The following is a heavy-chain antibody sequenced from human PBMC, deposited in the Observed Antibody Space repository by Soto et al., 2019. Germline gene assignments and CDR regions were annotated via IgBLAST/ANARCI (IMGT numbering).Heavy chain of an antibody. CDR3: ARVGITGTEAKKPIDY. J-gene: IGHJ4*02. D-gene: IGHD1-20*01. CDR1: GGSFSGYY. Sequence: PSETLSLTCAVYGGSFSGYYWSWIRQPPGKGLEWIGEINHSGSTNYNPSLKSRVTISVDTSKNQFSLKLSSVTAADTAVYYCARVGITGTEAKKPIDYWGQGTLVTVSS. V-gene: IGHV4-34*01. CDR2: INHSGST.